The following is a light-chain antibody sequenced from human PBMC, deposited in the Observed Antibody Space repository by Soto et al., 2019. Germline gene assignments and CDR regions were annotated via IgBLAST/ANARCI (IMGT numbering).Light chain of an antibody. CDR3: SSYTSSSTLMV. J-gene: IGLJ2*01. CDR2: DVS. CDR1: SSDVGGYNY. V-gene: IGLV2-14*01. Sequence: QSALTQPASVSGSPGQSITISCTGTSSDVGGYNYVSWYQQHPGKAPKLMIYDVSNRPSGVSNRFSGSKSGNTASLTISGLKAEDEADYYCSSYTSSSTLMVFGGGTKLTV.